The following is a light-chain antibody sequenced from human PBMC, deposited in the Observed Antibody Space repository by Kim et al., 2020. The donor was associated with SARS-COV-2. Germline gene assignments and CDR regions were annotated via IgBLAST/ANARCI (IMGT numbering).Light chain of an antibody. CDR3: QQYGSSPYS. J-gene: IGKJ2*03. CDR2: SVS. Sequence: SAGERGGRAGGRSQGGGRGAVGGEEREAGEAPRLLIYSVSTRATGIPDRFSGSGSGTDFTLVISRLEPEDFAVYYCQQYGSSPYSFGQGTKLEI. CDR1: QGGGRGA. V-gene: IGKV3-20*01.